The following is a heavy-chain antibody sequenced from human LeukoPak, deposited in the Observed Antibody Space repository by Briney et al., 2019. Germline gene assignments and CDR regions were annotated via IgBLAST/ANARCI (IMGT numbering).Heavy chain of an antibody. CDR3: SRARGGDGLPVDY. Sequence: GGSLRLSCAASGFTVSNNPMSWVRQAPGTGLEWVSLIYSDASTSYADSVRGRFTISRDNSKNTLCLHMNSLRAEDTAVYYCSRARGGDGLPVDYWGQGTLVTVSS. V-gene: IGHV3-53*01. D-gene: IGHD3-16*01. J-gene: IGHJ4*02. CDR1: GFTVSNNP. CDR2: IYSDAST.